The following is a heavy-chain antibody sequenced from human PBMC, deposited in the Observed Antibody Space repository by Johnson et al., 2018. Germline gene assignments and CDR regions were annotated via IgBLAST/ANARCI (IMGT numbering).Heavy chain of an antibody. CDR1: GFTFSSYW. J-gene: IGHJ6*04. CDR3: AKTQAAGVSLDV. Sequence: VQLVESGGGLVKXGGSLRLXCAASGFTFSSYWMHWVRQVPGKGPVWVSRIKTDGRRTTYADSVKGRFTIPRDNAKNTLYLQMNSLRAEDTAVYYCAKTQAAGVSLDVWGKGTTVTVSS. CDR2: IKTDGRRT. V-gene: IGHV3-74*02. D-gene: IGHD6-13*01.